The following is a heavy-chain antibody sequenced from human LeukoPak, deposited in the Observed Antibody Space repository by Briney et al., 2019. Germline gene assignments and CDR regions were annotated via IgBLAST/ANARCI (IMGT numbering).Heavy chain of an antibody. V-gene: IGHV4-4*02. CDR1: GGSISSSNW. D-gene: IGHD3-22*01. CDR3: ARGTYYYDSSGSFVRRIHYYYYMDV. CDR2: IYHSGST. Sequence: PSETLSLTCAVSGGSISSSNWWSWVRQPPGKGLEWIGEIYHSGSTNYNPSLKSRVTISVDKSKNQFSLRLISVTAADTAVYYCARGTYYYDSSGSFVRRIHYYYYMDVWGKGTTVTISS. J-gene: IGHJ6*03.